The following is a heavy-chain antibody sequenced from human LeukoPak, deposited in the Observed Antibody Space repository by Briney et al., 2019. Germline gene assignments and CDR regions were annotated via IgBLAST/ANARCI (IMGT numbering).Heavy chain of an antibody. CDR3: AREGSDFWRNYPDFDS. CDR2: IKQDGSEE. CDR1: GFAFSSFW. V-gene: IGHV3-7*01. D-gene: IGHD3-3*01. J-gene: IGHJ4*02. Sequence: GESLRLSCAASGFAFSSFWMSWVRLAPGKGLEWVANIKQDGSEEYYVDSVKGRFTISRDNAKNSLYLQMNSLRAEDTAVYYCAREGSDFWRNYPDFDSWGQGTLVTVSS.